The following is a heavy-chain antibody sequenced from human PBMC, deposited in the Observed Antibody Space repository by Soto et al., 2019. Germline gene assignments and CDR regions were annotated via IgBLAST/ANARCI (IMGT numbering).Heavy chain of an antibody. CDR2: INPSGGST. Sequence: GASVKVSCKASGYTFTSYYMHWVRQAPGQGLEWMGIINPSGGSTSYAQKFQGRVTTTRDTSTSTAYMELSSLRSDDTAVYYCARGSPSSIAARRYYYYYMDVWGKGTTVTVPS. CDR3: ARGSPSSIAARRYYYYYMDV. CDR1: GYTFTSYY. V-gene: IGHV1-46*01. J-gene: IGHJ6*03. D-gene: IGHD6-6*01.